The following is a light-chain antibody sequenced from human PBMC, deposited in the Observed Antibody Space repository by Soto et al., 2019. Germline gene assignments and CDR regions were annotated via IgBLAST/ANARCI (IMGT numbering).Light chain of an antibody. V-gene: IGLV2-23*01. CDR1: SRDVGAYDL. CDR3: CSYAGNRIFI. Sequence: QSALTQPASVSGSPGQSITISCIGTSRDVGAYDLVSWYQQHPGTAPRLIIYENIRRPSGIAGRFSGSKSGNTASLTISGLRPEDEANYHCCSYAGNRIFIFGGGTKLTVL. CDR2: ENI. J-gene: IGLJ2*01.